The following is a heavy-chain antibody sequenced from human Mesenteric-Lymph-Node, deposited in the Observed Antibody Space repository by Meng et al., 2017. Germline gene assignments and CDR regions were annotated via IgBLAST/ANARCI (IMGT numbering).Heavy chain of an antibody. CDR1: GGTFSSYA. CDR3: ARQIYDSSGYYYGPFDY. D-gene: IGHD3-22*01. CDR2: IIPIFGTA. Sequence: GQVGQSGAEVKKPGSSVKVSCKASGGTFSSYAISWVRQAPGQGLEWMGGIIPIFGTANYAQKFQGRVTITADKSTSTAYMELSSLRSEDTAVYYCARQIYDSSGYYYGPFDYWGQGTLVTVSS. J-gene: IGHJ4*02. V-gene: IGHV1-69*06.